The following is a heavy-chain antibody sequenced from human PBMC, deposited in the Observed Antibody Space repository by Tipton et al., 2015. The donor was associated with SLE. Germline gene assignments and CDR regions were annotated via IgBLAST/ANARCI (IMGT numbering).Heavy chain of an antibody. CDR2: INHSGST. D-gene: IGHD2-2*01. J-gene: IGHJ4*02. CDR1: GGSFSGYY. CDR3: ARGRYCSSTSCSYYFDY. Sequence: TLSLTCAVYGGSFSGYYWSWIRQPPGTGLEWIGEINHSGSTNYNPSLKSRVTISIDTSKNQFSLKVSSVTAADTAVYYCARGRYCSSTSCSYYFDYWGRGTLVTVSS. V-gene: IGHV4-34*01.